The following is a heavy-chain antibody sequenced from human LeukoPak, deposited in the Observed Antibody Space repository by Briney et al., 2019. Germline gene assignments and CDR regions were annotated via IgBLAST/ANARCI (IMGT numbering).Heavy chain of an antibody. Sequence: SETLSLTCAVSGGSISSSNWWSWVRQPPGKGLEWVGEIYHSGSTNYNPSLKSRVTISVDKSKNQFSLKLSSVTAADTAVYYCATSGGATQFFDYWGQGTLVTVSS. CDR3: ATSGGATQFFDY. D-gene: IGHD1-26*01. CDR2: IYHSGST. V-gene: IGHV4-4*02. J-gene: IGHJ4*02. CDR1: GGSISSSNW.